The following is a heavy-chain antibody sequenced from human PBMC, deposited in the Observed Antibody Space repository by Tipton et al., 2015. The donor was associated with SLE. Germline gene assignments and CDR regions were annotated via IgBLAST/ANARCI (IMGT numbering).Heavy chain of an antibody. J-gene: IGHJ6*02. V-gene: IGHV4-39*07. CDR3: ARGVVGAMDGYYYGMDV. Sequence: TLSLTCTVSGGSISSSSYYWGWIRQPPGKGLEWIGSIYYSGSTYYNPSLKSRVTISVDTSKNQFSLKLRSVTAADTAVYYCARGVVGAMDGYYYGMDVWGQGTTVTVSS. CDR1: GGSISSSSYY. D-gene: IGHD1-26*01. CDR2: IYYSGST.